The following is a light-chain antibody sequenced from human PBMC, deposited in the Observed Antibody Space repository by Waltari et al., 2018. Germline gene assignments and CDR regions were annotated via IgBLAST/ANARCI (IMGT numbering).Light chain of an antibody. CDR2: GAS. CDR1: QSISRD. Sequence: DIQMTQSPYSLSASIGDRVIITCRASQSISRDLIWYQQRPGKAPKLLIYGASSLHSGVPSRFSGGGSGTDFTLTIISLQPEDFATYYCHQSYTNPPTFGQGTKVEIK. J-gene: IGKJ1*01. V-gene: IGKV1-39*01. CDR3: HQSYTNPPT.